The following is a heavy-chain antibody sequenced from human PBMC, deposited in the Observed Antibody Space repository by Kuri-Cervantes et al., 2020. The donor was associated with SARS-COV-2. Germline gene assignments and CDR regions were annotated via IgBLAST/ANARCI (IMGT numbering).Heavy chain of an antibody. V-gene: IGHV4-59*01. D-gene: IGHD5-24*01. J-gene: IGHJ4*02. CDR1: GGSISSYY. CDR3: ARTIRDGYNGHYFDY. Sequence: SEILSLTCTVSGGSISSYYWSWIRQPPGKGLEWIGYIYYSGSTNYNPSLKSRVTISVDTSKNQFSLKLSSVTAADTAVYYCARTIRDGYNGHYFDYWGQGTLGTVSS. CDR2: IYYSGST.